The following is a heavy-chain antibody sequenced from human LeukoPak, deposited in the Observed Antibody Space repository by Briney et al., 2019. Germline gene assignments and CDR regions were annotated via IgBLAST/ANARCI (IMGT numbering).Heavy chain of an antibody. V-gene: IGHV3-48*01. J-gene: IGHJ4*02. CDR2: IGSDITTT. CDR3: ARDDYGPAGY. D-gene: IGHD4-17*01. Sequence: GGSLRLSCAASGFTFSAYSMNWIRQAPGKGLEWVSYIGSDITTTWYTDSVKGRFTISRDNAKNSLYLQMNSLRAEDTAVYYCARDDYGPAGYGGQGTLVTVSS. CDR1: GFTFSAYS.